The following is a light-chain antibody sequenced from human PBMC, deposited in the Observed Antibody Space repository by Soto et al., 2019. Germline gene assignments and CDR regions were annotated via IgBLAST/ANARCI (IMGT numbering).Light chain of an antibody. J-gene: IGKJ4*01. CDR3: QQLNSYPLT. CDR2: AAS. Sequence: IPFTQSPSSLSASVGDRVTITCRASQGLSSYLAWYQQKPGKAPKLLIYAASSLQSGVPSRFSGSGSGTDFTRTISILQPADFATYYCQQLNSYPLTFGGGTKVEIK. V-gene: IGKV1-9*01. CDR1: QGLSSY.